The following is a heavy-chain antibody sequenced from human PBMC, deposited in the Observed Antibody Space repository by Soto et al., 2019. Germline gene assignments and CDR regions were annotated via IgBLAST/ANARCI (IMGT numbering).Heavy chain of an antibody. CDR3: ARVVAYGGTRWFDP. V-gene: IGHV4-30-4*01. J-gene: IGHJ5*02. D-gene: IGHD4-17*01. CDR2: IYYSGST. CDR1: GGSIISGDYY. Sequence: PSETLSLACTVSGGSIISGDYYCICIRQPPWKGMEWIGYIYYSGSTYYNPSLKSRVTISVDTSKNQFSLKLSSVTAADTAVYYCARVVAYGGTRWFDPWGQGTLVTVSS.